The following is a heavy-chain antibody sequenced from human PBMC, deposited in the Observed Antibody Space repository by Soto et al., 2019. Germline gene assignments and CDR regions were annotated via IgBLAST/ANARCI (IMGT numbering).Heavy chain of an antibody. J-gene: IGHJ4*02. D-gene: IGHD1-26*01. CDR2: IYYSGST. Sequence: KPSETLSLTCTVSGGSMSSRSYYWGWIRQAPGKGLEWIGSIYYSGSTYYNPSLKSRITISEDTSKNQFSLKLSSVTAADTAVYYCAKPLGGVTDATDNFNYWGQGTVVTVSS. V-gene: IGHV4-39*01. CDR3: AKPLGGVTDATDNFNY. CDR1: GGSMSSRSYY.